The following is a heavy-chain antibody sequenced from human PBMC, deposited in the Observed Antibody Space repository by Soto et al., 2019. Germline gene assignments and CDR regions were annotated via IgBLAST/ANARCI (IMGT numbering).Heavy chain of an antibody. J-gene: IGHJ4*02. D-gene: IGHD6-6*01. CDR2: ISADGRET. Sequence: EEQLVESGGGLVQPGGSLRLSCAASGFTFGVSWMNWVRQVPGRGLEWVAYISADGRETNHVDSVKGRFTISRDNAKNSVYLQMNSLRAEDTAVYYCARKPRLLELWGQGTLGTVSS. CDR1: GFTFGVSW. V-gene: IGHV3-7*01. CDR3: ARKPRLLEL.